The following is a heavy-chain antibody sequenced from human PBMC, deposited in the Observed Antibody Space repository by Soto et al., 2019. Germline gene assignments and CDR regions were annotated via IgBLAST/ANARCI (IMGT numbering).Heavy chain of an antibody. CDR3: AREDTAMVDYYYYYGMDV. CDR2: ISYDGSNK. Sequence: PGGSLRLSCAASGFTFSSYAMHWVRQAPGKGLEWVAVISYDGSNKYYADSVKGRFTISRDNSKNTLYLQMNSLRAEDTAVYYCAREDTAMVDYYYYYGMDVWAQGTTVTVSS. CDR1: GFTFSSYA. V-gene: IGHV3-30-3*01. J-gene: IGHJ6*02. D-gene: IGHD5-18*01.